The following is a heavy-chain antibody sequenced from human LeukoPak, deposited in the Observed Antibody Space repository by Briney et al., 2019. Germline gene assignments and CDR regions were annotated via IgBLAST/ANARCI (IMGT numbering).Heavy chain of an antibody. Sequence: PSETLSLTCTVSGGSLSSHYWSWIRQPPGKGLEWIGYIYHTGSPKYNPSLRSRVTISVDTSKNQISLKLSSVTAADTAVYYCAKKLYYQGSGVLFDPWGQGTQVTVSS. V-gene: IGHV4-59*11. CDR3: AKKLYYQGSGVLFDP. D-gene: IGHD3-10*01. CDR1: GGSLSSHY. CDR2: IYHTGSP. J-gene: IGHJ5*02.